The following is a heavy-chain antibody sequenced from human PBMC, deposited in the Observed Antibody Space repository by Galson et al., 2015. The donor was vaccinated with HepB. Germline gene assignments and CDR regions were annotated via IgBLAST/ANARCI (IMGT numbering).Heavy chain of an antibody. CDR3: ARDGGIAVPGSNYYYYYYMDV. J-gene: IGHJ6*03. V-gene: IGHV3-74*01. CDR2: INSDGSST. Sequence: SLRLSCAASGFTFSSYWMHWVRQAPGKGLVWVSRINSDGSSTCFADSVKGRFTISRDNAKNTLYLQMNGLRAEDTAVYYCARDGGIAVPGSNYYYYYYMDVWGKGTTVTVSS. CDR1: GFTFSSYW. D-gene: IGHD6-19*01.